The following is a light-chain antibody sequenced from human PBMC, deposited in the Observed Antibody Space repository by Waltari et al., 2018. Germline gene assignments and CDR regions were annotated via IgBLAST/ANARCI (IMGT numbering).Light chain of an antibody. J-gene: IGLJ3*02. V-gene: IGLV1-44*01. Sequence: QSVLTQPPSASGTPGQRVTISCSGSSSNLGNNVVNWYQQVPGTAPKLLIDRNDPRPSGVPDRFAASKTGTSDSLAISGLQSEDEAEYYCASWDDSLNGHWVFGGGTKVTVL. CDR2: RND. CDR3: ASWDDSLNGHWV. CDR1: SSNLGNNV.